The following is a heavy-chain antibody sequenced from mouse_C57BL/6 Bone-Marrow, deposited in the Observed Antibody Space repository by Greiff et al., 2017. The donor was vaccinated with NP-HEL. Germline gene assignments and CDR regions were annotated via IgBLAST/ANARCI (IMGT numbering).Heavy chain of an antibody. V-gene: IGHV10-1*01. J-gene: IGHJ3*01. CDR3: VRHGSNWAWFAY. Sequence: EVMLVESGGGLVQPKGSLKLSCAASGFSFNTYAMNWVRQAPGKGLEWVARIRSKSNNYATYYADSVKDRFTISRDDSESMLYLQMNNLKTEDTAMYYCVRHGSNWAWFAYWGQGTLVTVSA. CDR2: IRSKSNNYAT. CDR1: GFSFNTYA. D-gene: IGHD4-1*01.